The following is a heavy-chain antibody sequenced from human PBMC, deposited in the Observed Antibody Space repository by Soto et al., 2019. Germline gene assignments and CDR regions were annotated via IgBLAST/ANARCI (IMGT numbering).Heavy chain of an antibody. CDR3: ASYYYDSSGYYGFDY. D-gene: IGHD3-22*01. J-gene: IGHJ4*02. CDR1: GYTFTGYY. Sequence: GASVKVSCKASGYTFTGYYMHWVRQAPGQGLEWMGWINPNSGGTNYAQKFQGRVTMTRDTSISTAYMELSRLRSDDTAVYYCASYYYDSSGYYGFDYWGQGTLVTVSS. V-gene: IGHV1-2*02. CDR2: INPNSGGT.